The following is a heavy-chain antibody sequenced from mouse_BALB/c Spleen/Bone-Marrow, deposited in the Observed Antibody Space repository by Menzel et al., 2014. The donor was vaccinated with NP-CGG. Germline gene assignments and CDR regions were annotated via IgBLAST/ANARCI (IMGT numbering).Heavy chain of an antibody. J-gene: IGHJ3*01. V-gene: IGHV1S56*01. D-gene: IGHD3-2*01. CDR2: FYPGDGST. Sequence: QVQLQQSGPELVKPGALVKISCKASGYTFTSYDINWGKQRPGKGLGGIGWFYPGDGSTKYNEKFKGKATLTADKSSSTAYMQLSSLTSENSAVYFCARSGDSSGYGFAYWGQGTLVTVST. CDR3: ARSGDSSGYGFAY. CDR1: GYTFTSYD.